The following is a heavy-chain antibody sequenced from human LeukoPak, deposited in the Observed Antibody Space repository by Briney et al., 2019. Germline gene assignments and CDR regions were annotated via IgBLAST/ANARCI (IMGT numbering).Heavy chain of an antibody. CDR3: ARGGHSVGAAILIDY. CDR2: MLFSGST. J-gene: IGHJ4*02. D-gene: IGHD2-15*01. CDR1: GGSINSHY. V-gene: IGHV4-59*11. Sequence: SETLSLTCAVSGGSINSHYWSWIRQSPGKGLEWLGYMLFSGSTNYNPSLRGRITLSVDASKKQFSLNLTSVTAADTAVYYCARGGHSVGAAILIDYWGQGTLVTVSS.